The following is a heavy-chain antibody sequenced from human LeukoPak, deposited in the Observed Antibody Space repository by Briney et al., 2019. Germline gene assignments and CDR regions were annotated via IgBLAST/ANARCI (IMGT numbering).Heavy chain of an antibody. V-gene: IGHV3-21*06. D-gene: IGHD3-22*01. CDR2: INSGGSTT. CDR1: GFTFRTYT. J-gene: IGHJ4*02. Sequence: GGSLRLSCAACGFTFRTYTMNWARQAPGKGLEWVASINSGGSTTHYADSVKGRFTISRDNAQNFLYLQMNSLRADDAAVYYCLRGDSRDFWGQGTLVTVSS. CDR3: LRGDSRDF.